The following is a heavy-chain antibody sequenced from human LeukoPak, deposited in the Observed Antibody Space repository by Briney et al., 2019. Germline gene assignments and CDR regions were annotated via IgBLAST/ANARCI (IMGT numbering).Heavy chain of an antibody. V-gene: IGHV3-43*02. CDR2: ISGDGGST. Sequence: PGGSLRLSCAASGFTFDDYAMHWVRQAPGKGLEWVSLISGDGGSTYYAVSVKGRFTISRDNSKNSLYLQMNCLRTEDTALYYCAKGPNPYCSSTSCYAPWGQGTLVTVSS. D-gene: IGHD2-2*01. CDR3: AKGPNPYCSSTSCYAP. J-gene: IGHJ5*02. CDR1: GFTFDDYA.